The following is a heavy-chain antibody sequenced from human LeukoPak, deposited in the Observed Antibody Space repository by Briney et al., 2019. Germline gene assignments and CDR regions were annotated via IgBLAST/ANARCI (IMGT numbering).Heavy chain of an antibody. V-gene: IGHV3-30*18. D-gene: IGHD2-2*01. CDR3: AKPLSVVVPAAFDY. J-gene: IGHJ4*02. Sequence: PGGALRLSCAASGFTFSSYGMHWGRQAPGKGLERVAVISYDGSNKYYADSVKGRFTISRDNSKNTLYLQMNSLRAEDTAVYYCAKPLSVVVPAAFDYWGQGTLVTVSS. CDR2: ISYDGSNK. CDR1: GFTFSSYG.